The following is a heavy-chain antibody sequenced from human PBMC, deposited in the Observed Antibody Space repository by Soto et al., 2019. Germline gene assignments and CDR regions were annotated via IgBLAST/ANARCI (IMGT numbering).Heavy chain of an antibody. Sequence: ASVKVSCKASGYTFTNYAMQWVRQAPGQRLEWMGWINAGNGHTKYSQNFQGRVTITRDTSASTAYMELSSLISEDAAVYYCARGIWTMTRGAYYFDKWGQGTLVTVSS. V-gene: IGHV1-3*01. D-gene: IGHD3-10*01. CDR2: INAGNGHT. CDR3: ARGIWTMTRGAYYFDK. CDR1: GYTFTNYA. J-gene: IGHJ4*02.